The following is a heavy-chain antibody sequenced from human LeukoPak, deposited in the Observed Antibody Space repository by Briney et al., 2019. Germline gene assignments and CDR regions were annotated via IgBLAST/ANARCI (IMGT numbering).Heavy chain of an antibody. J-gene: IGHJ6*02. CDR2: INHSGST. D-gene: IGHD1-14*01. V-gene: IGHV4-34*01. CDR1: GGSFSGYY. CDR3: ARSSHRYYYGMDV. Sequence: SETLSLTCAVYGGSFSGYYWSWIRQPPGKGLEWIGEINHSGSTNYNPSLKSRVTISVDTSKNQFSLKLSSVTAADTAVYYCARSSHRYYYGMDVWGQGTTVTVSS.